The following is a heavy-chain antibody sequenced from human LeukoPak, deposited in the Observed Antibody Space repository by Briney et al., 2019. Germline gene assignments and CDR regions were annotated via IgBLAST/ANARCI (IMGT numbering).Heavy chain of an antibody. Sequence: GRSLRLSCAASGFTFSSYAMHWVRQAPGKGLEWVAVISYDGSNKYYADSVKGRFTISRDNSKNTLYLQMNSLRAGDTAVYYCAREGPEGAAAISGWFDPWGQGTLVTVSS. CDR2: ISYDGSNK. J-gene: IGHJ5*02. D-gene: IGHD2-2*01. CDR3: AREGPEGAAAISGWFDP. V-gene: IGHV3-30*04. CDR1: GFTFSSYA.